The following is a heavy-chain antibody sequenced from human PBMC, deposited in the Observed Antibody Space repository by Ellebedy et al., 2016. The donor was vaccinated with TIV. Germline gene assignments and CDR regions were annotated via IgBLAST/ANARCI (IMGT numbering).Heavy chain of an antibody. D-gene: IGHD2-21*02. V-gene: IGHV1-46*01. CDR2: INPSGGST. J-gene: IGHJ4*02. CDR1: GYTFSTYY. CDR3: ARPPDGGDRWRFFDY. Sequence: AASVKVSCKASGYTFSTYYMYWVRQAPGQGPEWMGRINPSGGSTIYAQKFQGRVTMTRDTSTRTVYMELSSLRSDDTAVYYCARPPDGGDRWRFFDYWGQGTLVTVSS.